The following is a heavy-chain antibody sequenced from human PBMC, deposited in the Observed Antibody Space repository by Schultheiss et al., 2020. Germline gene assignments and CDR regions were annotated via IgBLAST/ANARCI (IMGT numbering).Heavy chain of an antibody. D-gene: IGHD4-17*01. CDR1: GFSLSNARMG. J-gene: IGHJ4*02. V-gene: IGHV2-26*01. CDR3: AHSMRDYGDY. CDR2: IFSNDEK. Sequence: SCPTLVKPTETLTLTCTVSGFSLSNARMGVSWIRQPPGKALEWLAHIFSNDEKSYSTSLKSRLTISKDTSKSQVVLTMTNMDPVDTATYYCAHSMRDYGDYWGQGTLVTVSS.